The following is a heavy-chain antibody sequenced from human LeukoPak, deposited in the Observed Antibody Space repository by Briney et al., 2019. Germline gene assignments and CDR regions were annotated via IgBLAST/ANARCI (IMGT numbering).Heavy chain of an antibody. Sequence: SETLSLTCTVSGGSTSSSSFYWGWIRQPPGKGLECIVRISYSGRTYYNPSPQSRVTISVDTSRNQFSLRLSSVTAADTAVYYCARLRAYYYDSSGYYNFDFWGQGTLVTVSS. CDR1: GGSTSSSSFY. V-gene: IGHV4-39*01. J-gene: IGHJ4*02. CDR3: ARLRAYYYDSSGYYNFDF. CDR2: ISYSGRT. D-gene: IGHD3-22*01.